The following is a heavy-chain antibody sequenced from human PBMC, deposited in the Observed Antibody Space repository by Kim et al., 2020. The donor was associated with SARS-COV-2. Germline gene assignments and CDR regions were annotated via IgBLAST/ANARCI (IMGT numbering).Heavy chain of an antibody. CDR1: GFTFRNYA. CDR2: ISYDGTNK. V-gene: IGHV3-30*04. Sequence: GGSLRLSCAASGFTFRNYALHWVRQAPGKGPEWVSVISYDGTNKYSAAFVKGCFIFTSDTYKDLLYLLKNSLIIDATALYYSAAALGQWRASRDYYG. J-gene: IGHJ6*01. D-gene: IGHD6-19*01. CDR3: AAALGQWRASRDYYG.